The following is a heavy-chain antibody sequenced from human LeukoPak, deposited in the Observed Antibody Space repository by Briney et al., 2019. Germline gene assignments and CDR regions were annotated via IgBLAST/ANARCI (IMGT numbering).Heavy chain of an antibody. V-gene: IGHV3-74*01. CDR1: GFTFRSYW. J-gene: IGHJ4*02. Sequence: PGGSLRLSCAASGFTFRSYWMHWVRQAPGKGLVWVSRINSDGRTTSYADSVKGRFTISRDNAKNTLYLQMNSLRAEDTAVYYCALPYSGNYYLEDYFDYWGQGTLVTVS. D-gene: IGHD1-26*01. CDR3: ALPYSGNYYLEDYFDY. CDR2: INSDGRTT.